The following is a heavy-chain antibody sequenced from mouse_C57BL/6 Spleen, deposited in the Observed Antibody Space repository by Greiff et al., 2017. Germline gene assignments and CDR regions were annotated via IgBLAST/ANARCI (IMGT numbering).Heavy chain of an antibody. D-gene: IGHD2-5*01. CDR1: GYTFTSYW. J-gene: IGHJ3*01. V-gene: IGHV1-53*01. CDR3: ARENYSKGGFAY. Sequence: QVQLQQPGTALVKPGASVKLSCKASGYTFTSYWMSWVKQTPGQGLEWIGNINPSNGGTNYNEKFKSKATLTVDNSSSTAYMQLSSLTSEDSAVYYCARENYSKGGFAYWGQVTLVTASA. CDR2: INPSNGGT.